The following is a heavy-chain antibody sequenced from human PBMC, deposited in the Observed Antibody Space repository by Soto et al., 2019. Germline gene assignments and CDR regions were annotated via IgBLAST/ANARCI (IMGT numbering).Heavy chain of an antibody. V-gene: IGHV6-1*01. J-gene: IGHJ6*02. CDR3: ARDYFYGVDV. Sequence: SQTLSLTCAISGDSVSSKNAAWNWIRQSPSRGLEWLGRTYYRSKWFNDYADSMKSRLTIIPDTSKNRFSLQLNSLTPEDTALYYCARDYFYGVDVWGQGTTVTVS. CDR2: TYYRSKWFN. CDR1: GDSVSSKNAA.